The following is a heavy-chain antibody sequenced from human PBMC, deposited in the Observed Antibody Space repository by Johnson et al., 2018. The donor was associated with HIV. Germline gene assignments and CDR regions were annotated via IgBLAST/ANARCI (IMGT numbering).Heavy chain of an antibody. CDR2: LYSGGST. V-gene: IGHV3-66*01. Sequence: VQLVESGGGLVQPGGSLRLSCAASGFTVSSNYMSWVRQAPGKGLEWVSVLYSGGSTYYADSVKGRFTISRDNSKNTLYLQMNSLRADDTAVYYCARAYSYGAFDIWGQGTRVTVSS. D-gene: IGHD5-18*01. CDR3: ARAYSYGAFDI. J-gene: IGHJ3*02. CDR1: GFTVSSNY.